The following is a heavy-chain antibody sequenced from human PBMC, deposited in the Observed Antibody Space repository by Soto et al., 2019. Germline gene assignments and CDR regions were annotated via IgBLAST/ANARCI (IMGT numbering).Heavy chain of an antibody. CDR1: GFTFSDYY. D-gene: IGHD3-16*01. J-gene: IGHJ3*02. CDR3: ARDVLTGGAFDI. CDR2: ISSSSSYT. V-gene: IGHV3-11*06. Sequence: PGGSLRLSCAASGFTFSDYYMSWIRQAPGKGLEWVSYISSSSSYTNYADSVKGRFTISRDNAKNSLYLQMNSLRAEDTAVYYCARDVLTGGAFDIWGQGTMVTVSS.